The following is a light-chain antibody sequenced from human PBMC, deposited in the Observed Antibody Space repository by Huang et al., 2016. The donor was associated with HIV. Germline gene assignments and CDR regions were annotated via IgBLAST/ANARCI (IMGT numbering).Light chain of an antibody. J-gene: IGKJ4*01. CDR1: QSVSTN. V-gene: IGKV3-15*01. CDR3: QQYNNWPPLT. Sequence: EVEMTQSPATLSVSPGERATLSCRASQSVSTNLAWYQQRPGQAPRLLIHGTSTRASGVSARFSGSGSGTEFTLTISSLQSEEYAVYYCQQYNNWPPLTFGGGTKVEMK. CDR2: GTS.